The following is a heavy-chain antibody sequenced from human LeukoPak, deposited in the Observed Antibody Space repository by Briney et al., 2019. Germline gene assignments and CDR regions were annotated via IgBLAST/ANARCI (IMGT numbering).Heavy chain of an antibody. D-gene: IGHD2-15*01. CDR1: GYSFTSYW. V-gene: IGHV5-51*01. J-gene: IGHJ4*02. CDR2: IYPGDSDT. CDR3: ARQGGCSGGSCSSDY. Sequence: GESLKISCKGSGYSFTSYWIGWVRQMPGKGLEWMGIIYPGDSDTRYSPSFQGQVTISADKSISTAYLQWSSLKASDTAMYYCARQGGCSGGSCSSDYWGQGTLVTVSS.